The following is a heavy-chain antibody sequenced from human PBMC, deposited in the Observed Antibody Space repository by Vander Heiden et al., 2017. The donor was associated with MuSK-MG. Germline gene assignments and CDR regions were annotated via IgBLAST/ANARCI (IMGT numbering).Heavy chain of an antibody. V-gene: IGHV4-31*03. CDR2: IYYNGSA. Sequence: QVQLQESGPGLVKPSQTLSLTCTVSGGSFSSGGYYWSWSRQHPGQGLEWIGSIYYNGSAYYKPSLKRRVSISVDTSKNELSLKVTSLTAADTAVYYCARMDGVVAARHYFYHGMGVWGQGTTVTVSS. CDR3: ARMDGVVAARHYFYHGMGV. J-gene: IGHJ6*02. CDR1: GGSFSSGGYY. D-gene: IGHD2-15*01.